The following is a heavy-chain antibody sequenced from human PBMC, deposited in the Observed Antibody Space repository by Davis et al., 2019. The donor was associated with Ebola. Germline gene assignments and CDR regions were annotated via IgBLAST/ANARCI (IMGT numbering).Heavy chain of an antibody. J-gene: IGHJ4*02. V-gene: IGHV3-21*01. CDR3: ARSPRGGRYYDLSGDYAFDY. CDR1: GFTFSSFS. CDR2: ITCSSSYI. Sequence: GESLMLSCAASGFTFSSFSMNWVRQAPGKGLEWVSSITCSSSYIHYADSVKGRFTISRDNAKNSLYLQMNSLKAEDTAAYYCARSPRGGRYYDLSGDYAFDYWGQGTLVTVSS. D-gene: IGHD3-22*01.